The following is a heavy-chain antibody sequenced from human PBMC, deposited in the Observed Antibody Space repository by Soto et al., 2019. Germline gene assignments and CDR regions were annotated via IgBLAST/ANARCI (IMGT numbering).Heavy chain of an antibody. J-gene: IGHJ6*02. Sequence: SETLSLTCTVSGGSVSSGSYYWSWIRQPPEKGLEWIGEINHSGSTNYNQSLKSRVTISVDTSKNQFSLKLSSVTAADTAVYYCARGRITMVRGVIMVFGMDVWGQGTTVTVSS. CDR1: GGSVSSGSYY. V-gene: IGHV4-61*01. D-gene: IGHD3-10*01. CDR2: INHSGST. CDR3: ARGRITMVRGVIMVFGMDV.